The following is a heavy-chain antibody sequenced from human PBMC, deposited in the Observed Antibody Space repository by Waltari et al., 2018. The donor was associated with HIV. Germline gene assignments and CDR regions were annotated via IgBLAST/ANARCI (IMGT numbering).Heavy chain of an antibody. CDR2: IKSEDDGGTT. CDR1: GFTLTNGW. D-gene: IGHD2-15*01. Sequence: EVQLVESGGGLVKPGESLRLSCAASGFTLTNGWMSWVRQAPGKGLEWVGRIKSEDDGGTTDYAAPVKGRFTISRDDSKNALYLQMNSLKTEDTALYYCTSTGGGITDYWGQGTLVTVSS. V-gene: IGHV3-15*01. CDR3: TSTGGGITDY. J-gene: IGHJ4*02.